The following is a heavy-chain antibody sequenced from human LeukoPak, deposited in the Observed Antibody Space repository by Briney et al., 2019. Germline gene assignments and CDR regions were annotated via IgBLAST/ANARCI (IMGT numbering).Heavy chain of an antibody. V-gene: IGHV3-23*01. CDR1: GFTFSSFA. CDR2: ISASGGST. CDR3: AKVSKLGPGGTFDY. D-gene: IGHD6-13*01. J-gene: IGHJ4*02. Sequence: GGSLRLSCAASGFTFSSFAMNWVRLAPGKGLEWVSAISASGGSTYYADSVKGRFTISRDNSKNTLYLQMNSLRAEDTAVYYCAKVSKLGPGGTFDYWGQGTLVTVSS.